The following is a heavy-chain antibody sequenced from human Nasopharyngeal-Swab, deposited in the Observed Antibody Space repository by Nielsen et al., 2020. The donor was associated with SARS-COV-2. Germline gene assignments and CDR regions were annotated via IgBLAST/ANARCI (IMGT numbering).Heavy chain of an antibody. D-gene: IGHD3-22*01. CDR2: INPNSGGT. CDR1: GYTFTGYY. CDR3: ARGPDSSGYNYYYYYMDV. V-gene: IGHV1-2*06. Sequence: ASVKVSCKASGYTFTGYYMHWVRQAPGQGLEWMGRINPNSGGTNYEQKFQGRVTMTRDTSISTAYMELNRLRSDDTAVYYCARGPDSSGYNYYYYYMDVWGKGTTVTVSS. J-gene: IGHJ6*03.